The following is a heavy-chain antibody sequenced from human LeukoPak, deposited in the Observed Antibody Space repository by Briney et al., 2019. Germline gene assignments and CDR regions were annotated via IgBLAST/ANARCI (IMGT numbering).Heavy chain of an antibody. Sequence: GGSLRLSCAASGFTVSSNYMSWVRQAPGKGLEWVSVIYSGGSTYYADSVKGRFTISRDNSKNTLYLQMNSLRAEDTAVYYCASVGGSYLAEYFQHWGQGTLVTVSS. CDR3: ASVGGSYLAEYFQH. J-gene: IGHJ1*01. CDR2: IYSGGST. CDR1: GFTVSSNY. D-gene: IGHD1-26*01. V-gene: IGHV3-66*01.